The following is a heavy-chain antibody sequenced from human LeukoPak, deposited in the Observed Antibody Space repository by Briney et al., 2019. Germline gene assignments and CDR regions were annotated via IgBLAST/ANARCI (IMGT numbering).Heavy chain of an antibody. V-gene: IGHV3-23*01. CDR2: ISGSGGST. Sequence: PGGSLRLSCAASGFTFSSYAMSWVRQAPGKGLEWVSAISGSGGSTYYADSVKGRFTISRDNSKNTLYLQMNSLRAEDTAVYYCAKDTSMVRGVISYYSDYWGQGTLVTVSS. CDR3: AKDTSMVRGVISYYSDY. D-gene: IGHD3-10*01. CDR1: GFTFSSYA. J-gene: IGHJ4*02.